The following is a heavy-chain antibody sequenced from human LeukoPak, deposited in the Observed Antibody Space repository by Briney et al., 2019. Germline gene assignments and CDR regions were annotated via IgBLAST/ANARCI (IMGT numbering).Heavy chain of an antibody. CDR1: GFTVSTTY. D-gene: IGHD3-3*01. V-gene: IGHV3-66*01. Sequence: GESLRLSCAASGFTVSTTYMSWVRQAPGKGLEWVSVIYRDGTTHYADSVKGRFTISRDNSKNTLHLQMNSLRAEDTAVYYCARDGPIYYYGMDVWGQGTTVTVSS. CDR2: IYRDGTT. J-gene: IGHJ6*02. CDR3: ARDGPIYYYGMDV.